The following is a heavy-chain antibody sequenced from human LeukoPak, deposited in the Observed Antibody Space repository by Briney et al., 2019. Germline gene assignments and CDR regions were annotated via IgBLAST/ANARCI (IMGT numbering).Heavy chain of an antibody. CDR1: GGSISSSNW. CDR3: ARDTDPGSGSYFEYYGMDV. J-gene: IGHJ6*02. Sequence: PSGTLPLTCAVSGGSISSSNWWSWVRQPPGKGLEWIGEIYHSGSTNYNPSLKSRVTISVDTSKNQFSLKLSSVTAADTAVYYCARDTDPGSGSYFEYYGMDVWGQGTTVTVSS. CDR2: IYHSGST. V-gene: IGHV4-4*02. D-gene: IGHD3-10*01.